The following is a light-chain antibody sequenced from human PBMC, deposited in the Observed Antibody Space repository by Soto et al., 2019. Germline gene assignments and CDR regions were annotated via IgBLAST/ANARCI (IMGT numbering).Light chain of an antibody. CDR1: QSVSSSY. Sequence: EIVLTQSPGTLSLSPGERATLSCRASQSVSSSYLAWYQQKPGQAPSLLIYGASSKATSIPDRFSGSGSATDFTITISRLEPEDFAVYYCQQYGSSPRTFGQGTRLEIK. J-gene: IGKJ5*01. CDR3: QQYGSSPRT. V-gene: IGKV3-20*01. CDR2: GAS.